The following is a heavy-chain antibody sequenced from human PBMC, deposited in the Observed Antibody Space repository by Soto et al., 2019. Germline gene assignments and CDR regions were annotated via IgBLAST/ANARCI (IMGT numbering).Heavy chain of an antibody. CDR2: ITSSGTTV. J-gene: IGHJ4*02. D-gene: IGHD6-13*01. V-gene: IGHV3-48*02. CDR1: GFTFSSYS. Sequence: EVHLVESGGGLVQPGGSLRLSCAASGFTFSSYSLNWVRQAPGKGLEWVSYITSSGTTVYYADSVRGRFTISRDNAKNSLYLQMNSLREAATALYYCARGSSNWAYYFDFWGQGTLVTVSS. CDR3: ARGSSNWAYYFDF.